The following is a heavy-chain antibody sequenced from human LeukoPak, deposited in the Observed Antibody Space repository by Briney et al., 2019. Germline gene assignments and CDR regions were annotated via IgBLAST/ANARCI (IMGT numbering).Heavy chain of an antibody. CDR1: GFTFSSYA. CDR2: ISYDGSNK. J-gene: IGHJ4*02. V-gene: IGHV3-30*04. CDR3: ARDPDYGGKASYFDY. D-gene: IGHD4-23*01. Sequence: GGSLRLSCAASGFTFSSYAMHWVRQAPGKGLEWVAVISYDGSNKYYADSVKGRFTISRDNSKNTLYLQMNSLRAEDTAVYYCARDPDYGGKASYFDYWGQGTLVTVSS.